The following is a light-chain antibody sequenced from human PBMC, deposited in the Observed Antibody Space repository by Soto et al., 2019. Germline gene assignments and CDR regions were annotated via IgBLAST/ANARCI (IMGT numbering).Light chain of an antibody. CDR3: QQRSNWLMYT. CDR2: DAS. CDR1: QSVSSY. Sequence: EIVLTQSPATLSLSPGERATLSCRASQSVSSYLAWYQQKPGQAPSLLIYDASNRATGIPARFSGSGSWTDFTLTISSLEPEDFAVYYCQQRSNWLMYTFGQGTKLEIK. V-gene: IGKV3-11*01. J-gene: IGKJ2*01.